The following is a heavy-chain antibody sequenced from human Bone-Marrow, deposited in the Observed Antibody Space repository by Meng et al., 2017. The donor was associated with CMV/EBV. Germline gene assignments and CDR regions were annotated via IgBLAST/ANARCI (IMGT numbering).Heavy chain of an antibody. V-gene: IGHV3-23*01. CDR1: GFTFSSYD. CDR3: AKDAFRTRFDY. Sequence: SCAASGFTFSSYDVSWVRQAQGKGLEWVSAISGGGGSTYYADSVKGRFTISRDNSKNTLYLQMNSLRAEDTAVYYCAKDAFRTRFDYWGQGTLVTVSS. J-gene: IGHJ4*02. D-gene: IGHD2/OR15-2a*01. CDR2: ISGGGGST.